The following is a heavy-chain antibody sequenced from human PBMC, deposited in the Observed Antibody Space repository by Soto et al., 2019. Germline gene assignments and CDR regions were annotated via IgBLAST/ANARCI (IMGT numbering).Heavy chain of an antibody. J-gene: IGHJ4*02. Sequence: GGSLRLSCAASGFTFSGYAMSWVRQAPGKGLEWVSAISGSGGSTYYADSVKGQFTISRDNSKNTLYLQMNSLRAEDTAVYYCAKAGEIVVVPAATADWGQGTLVTVSS. CDR2: ISGSGGST. V-gene: IGHV3-23*01. D-gene: IGHD2-2*01. CDR1: GFTFSGYA. CDR3: AKAGEIVVVPAATAD.